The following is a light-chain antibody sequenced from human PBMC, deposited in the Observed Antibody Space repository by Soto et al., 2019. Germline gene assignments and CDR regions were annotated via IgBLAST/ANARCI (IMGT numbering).Light chain of an antibody. J-gene: IGLJ1*01. Sequence: QSALTQPRSVSGSPGQSVPISCTGTSSDVGGYNYVSWYQQHPGKAPKVMIYDVSERPSGVPDRFSGSKSGNTASLTISGLQAEDEADYYCCSYAGSPRYVFGTGTKLTVL. CDR3: CSYAGSPRYV. CDR1: SSDVGGYNY. V-gene: IGLV2-11*01. CDR2: DVS.